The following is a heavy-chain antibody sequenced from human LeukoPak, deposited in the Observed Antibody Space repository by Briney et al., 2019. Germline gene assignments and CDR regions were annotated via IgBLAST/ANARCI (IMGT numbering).Heavy chain of an antibody. J-gene: IGHJ4*02. CDR2: ISYRGST. CDR3: ARSRDYYDSSGYSGVW. D-gene: IGHD3-22*01. CDR1: GGSISAYY. Sequence: SETLSLTCTVSGGSISAYYWSWIRQPPGKGLEWIGYISYRGSTNYKPSLKSRVTISVDTSKNQFSLKLSSVTAADTAVYYCARSRDYYDSSGYSGVWWGQGTLVTVSS. V-gene: IGHV4-59*12.